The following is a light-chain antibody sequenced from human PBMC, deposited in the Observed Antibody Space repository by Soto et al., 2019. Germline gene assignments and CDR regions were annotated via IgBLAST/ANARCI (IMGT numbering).Light chain of an antibody. CDR3: QQYNSYSPT. CDR1: HSISSW. CDR2: KAS. Sequence: DIQMTQSPSTLSASVGDRVTITCRASHSISSWLAWYQQEPGKAPKLLIHKASSLQSGVPSRFSGSGSGTDFTLTISSLHPDDFATYYCQQYNSYSPTFGQGTRVEIK. V-gene: IGKV1-5*03. J-gene: IGKJ1*01.